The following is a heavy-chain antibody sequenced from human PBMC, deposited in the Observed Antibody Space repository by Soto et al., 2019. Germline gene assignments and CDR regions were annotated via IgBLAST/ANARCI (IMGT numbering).Heavy chain of an antibody. CDR3: ARDFDAYSRTDFDY. CDR2: ISGNGRII. V-gene: IGHV3-11*01. Sequence: QVLLVESGGGLVKPGGSLRLSCATSGFIFSDYYMHWIRQAPGKGLEWISYISGNGRIIQYADSAKGRFTISRDNAQNSLYLQMNSLRAEDTALYFCARDFDAYSRTDFDYWVQGTLVTVSS. D-gene: IGHD2-15*01. CDR1: GFIFSDYY. J-gene: IGHJ4*02.